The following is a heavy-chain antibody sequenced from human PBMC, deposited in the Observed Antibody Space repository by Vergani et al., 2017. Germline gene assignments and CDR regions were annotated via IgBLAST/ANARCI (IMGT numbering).Heavy chain of an antibody. Sequence: EVQLVESGGGLVKPGGSLRLSCAASGFTFSSYSMNWVRQAPGKGLEWFSSISSSSSYIYYADAVKGRFTISRDNAKNSLYLQMNSLRAEDTAVYYCARDRGKGYRGLVNKYYDSSGYYYTPLDYWGQGTLVTVSS. CDR3: ARDRGKGYRGLVNKYYDSSGYYYTPLDY. V-gene: IGHV3-21*01. CDR2: ISSSSSYI. J-gene: IGHJ4*02. D-gene: IGHD3-22*01. CDR1: GFTFSSYS.